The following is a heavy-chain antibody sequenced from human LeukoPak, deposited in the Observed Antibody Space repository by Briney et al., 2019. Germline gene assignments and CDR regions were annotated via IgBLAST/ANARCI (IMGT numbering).Heavy chain of an antibody. CDR2: INHSGST. Sequence: MSSETLSPTCAVYGGSFSGYYWSWIRQPPGKGLEWIGEINHSGSTNYNPSLKSRVTISVDTSKNQFSLKLSSVTAADTAVYYCARGPTTAIYSSSWYTSFYWGQGTLVTVSS. J-gene: IGHJ4*02. CDR3: ARGPTTAIYSSSWYTSFY. D-gene: IGHD6-13*01. CDR1: GGSFSGYY. V-gene: IGHV4-34*01.